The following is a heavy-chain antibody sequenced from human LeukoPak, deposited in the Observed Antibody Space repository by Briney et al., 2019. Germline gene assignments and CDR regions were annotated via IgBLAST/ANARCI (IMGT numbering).Heavy chain of an antibody. J-gene: IGHJ4*02. CDR1: GFTVSGNY. CDR2: IHTSGTT. V-gene: IGHV3-53*04. D-gene: IGHD3-16*01. CDR3: ASGPTYDYVRVILY. Sequence: GGSLTLSCAVSGFTVSGNYMTWVRQAPGKGLEWVSVIHTSGTTCYKDSVKGRFTISRHNSKNMVNLQMDSLRPEDTAVYYCASGPTYDYVRVILYWGQGTLVTVSS.